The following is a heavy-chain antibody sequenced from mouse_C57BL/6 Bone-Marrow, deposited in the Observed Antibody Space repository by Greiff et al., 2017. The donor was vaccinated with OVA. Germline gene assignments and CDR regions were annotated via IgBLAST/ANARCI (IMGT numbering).Heavy chain of an antibody. CDR3: ARCRYDRAMDY. CDR1: GYTFTSYW. D-gene: IGHD2-3*01. J-gene: IGHJ4*01. CDR2: INTSNGGT. Sequence: VQLQQPGTELVKPGASVKLSCKASGYTFTSYWMHWVKQRPGQGLEWIGNINTSNGGTNYNEKFKSKATLTVDKSSSTAYMQLSSLPSEDSAVYYCARCRYDRAMDYWGQGTSVTVSS. V-gene: IGHV1-53*01.